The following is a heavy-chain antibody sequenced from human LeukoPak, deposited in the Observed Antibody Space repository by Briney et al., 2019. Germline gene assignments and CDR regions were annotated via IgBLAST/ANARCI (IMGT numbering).Heavy chain of an antibody. Sequence: PGGSLRLSCAASGFTFSSYAMSWVRQAPGKGLEWVGFIRSKAYGGTTEYAASVKGRFTISRDDSKSIAYLQMNSLKTEDTAVYYCTRDHSPGAAYDYWGQGTLVTVSS. V-gene: IGHV3-49*04. CDR1: GFTFSSYA. CDR3: TRDHSPGAAYDY. J-gene: IGHJ4*02. CDR2: IRSKAYGGTT. D-gene: IGHD6-25*01.